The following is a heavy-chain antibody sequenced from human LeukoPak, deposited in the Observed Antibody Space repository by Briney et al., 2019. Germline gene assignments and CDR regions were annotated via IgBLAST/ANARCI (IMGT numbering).Heavy chain of an antibody. V-gene: IGHV4-4*07. CDR2: IHTDGST. D-gene: IGHD3-10*01. J-gene: IGHJ6*03. CDR1: GGSISTFY. CDR3: ARVRFWERYMDV. Sequence: SETLSLTCTVSGGSISTFYWSWIRQPAGKGLEWIGRIHTDGSTNYNPSLKSRVTMSLGKSKNQFSLRLSSVTAADTAVYYCARVRFWERYMDVWGKGTTVTISS.